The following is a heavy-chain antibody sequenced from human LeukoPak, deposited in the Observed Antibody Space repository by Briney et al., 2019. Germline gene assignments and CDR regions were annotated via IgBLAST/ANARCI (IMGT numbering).Heavy chain of an antibody. J-gene: IGHJ3*02. CDR1: GYTFTGYY. CDR3: ASHSSGGAFDI. D-gene: IGHD6-25*01. Sequence: ASVKVSCKASGYTFTGYYMHWVRQAPGQGLEWMGRINPSSGGTNYAQKFQGRVTMTRDTSISTAYMELSRLRSDDTAVYYCASHSSGGAFDIWGQGTMVTVSS. CDR2: INPSSGGT. V-gene: IGHV1-2*06.